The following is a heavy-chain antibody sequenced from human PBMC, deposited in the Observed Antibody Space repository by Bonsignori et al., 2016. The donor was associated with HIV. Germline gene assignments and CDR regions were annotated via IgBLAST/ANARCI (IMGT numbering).Heavy chain of an antibody. Sequence: IRQPPGKGLEWIALIYNTGITTYNPSLQSRVSISIDTSRNQFSLKLTSVTAADTAVYYCAREWSAFDIWGHGTLVTVSS. V-gene: IGHV4-59*01. CDR2: IYNTGIT. CDR3: AREWSAFDI. D-gene: IGHD3-3*01. J-gene: IGHJ3*02.